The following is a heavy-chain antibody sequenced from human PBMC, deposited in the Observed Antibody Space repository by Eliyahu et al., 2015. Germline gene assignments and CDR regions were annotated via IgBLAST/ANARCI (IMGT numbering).Heavy chain of an antibody. D-gene: IGHD4-17*01. CDR1: GVSFNSHF. J-gene: IGHJ4*02. Sequence: QVQLQESGPRLVKPSETLSLTCTVSGVSFNSHFWSWIRQSPEKGLEWIGNIYYNGDSNYNPSLRSRVTMSADRSTDQVSLSLSSVTAADTAVYYCVGDYGDXKFDYWGQGTLVTVSS. CDR3: VGDYGDXKFDY. V-gene: IGHV4-59*11. CDR2: IYYNGDS.